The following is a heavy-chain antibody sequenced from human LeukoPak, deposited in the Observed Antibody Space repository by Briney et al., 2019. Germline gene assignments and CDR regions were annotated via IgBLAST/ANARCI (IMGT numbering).Heavy chain of an antibody. CDR3: ARFTKSGL. CDR2: ISSSSNYV. CDR1: GFTFSSYS. Sequence: GGSLRLSCAASGFTFSSYSMNWVRQAPGKGLEWVSSISSSSNYVYYADSVKGRFAVSRDNAKNLLYLQMNSLRAEDTAVYYCARFTKSGLWGRGTLVTVSS. J-gene: IGHJ2*01. V-gene: IGHV3-21*01. D-gene: IGHD2-8*01.